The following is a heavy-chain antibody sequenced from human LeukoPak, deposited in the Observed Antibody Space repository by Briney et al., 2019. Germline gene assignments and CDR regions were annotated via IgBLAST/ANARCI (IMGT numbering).Heavy chain of an antibody. Sequence: GGSLRLSCAASGFTVSSNYMSWVRQAPGKGLEWVSVVYSGGYTHYPDSVMGRFTISRDDSKNTAYLQMNSLKTEDTAVYYCTRRHIAARPGYYYGMDVWGQGTTVTVSS. V-gene: IGHV3-53*01. CDR2: VYSGGYT. D-gene: IGHD6-6*01. CDR3: TRRHIAARPGYYYGMDV. CDR1: GFTVSSNY. J-gene: IGHJ6*02.